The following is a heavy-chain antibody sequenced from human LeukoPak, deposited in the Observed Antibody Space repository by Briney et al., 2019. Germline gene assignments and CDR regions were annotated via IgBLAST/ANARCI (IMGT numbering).Heavy chain of an antibody. CDR3: ARRGCSSTSCYKYYYGMDV. D-gene: IGHD2-2*01. CDR2: INPNSGGT. J-gene: IGHJ6*02. V-gene: IGHV1-2*02. CDR1: GYTFTGYY. Sequence: ASVKVSCKASGYTFTGYYMHWVRQAPGQGLEWMGWINPNSGGTNYAQKFQGRVTMTRDTSISTAYMGLSRLRSDDTAVYYCARRGCSSTSCYKYYYGMDVWGQGTTVTVSS.